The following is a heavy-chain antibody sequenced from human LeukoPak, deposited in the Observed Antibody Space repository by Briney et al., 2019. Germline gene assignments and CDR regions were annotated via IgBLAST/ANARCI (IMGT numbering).Heavy chain of an antibody. D-gene: IGHD6-19*01. CDR2: INSDGSST. J-gene: IGHJ4*02. Sequence: GGSLRLSCAASGFTFSSYWMHWVREAPGKGLVWVSRINSDGSSTSYADSVKGRFTISRDNAKNTLYLQMNSLRAEDAAVYYCARDGYSSGWAHAFDYWGQGTLVTVSS. CDR1: GFTFSSYW. CDR3: ARDGYSSGWAHAFDY. V-gene: IGHV3-74*01.